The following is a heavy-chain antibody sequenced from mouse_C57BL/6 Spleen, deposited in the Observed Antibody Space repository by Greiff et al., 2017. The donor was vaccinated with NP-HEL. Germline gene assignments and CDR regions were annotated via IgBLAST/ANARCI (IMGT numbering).Heavy chain of an antibody. CDR1: GYTFTSYW. CDR3: ARSEGYGDAMDY. V-gene: IGHV1-52*01. Sequence: QVQLQQSGAELVRPGSSVKLSCKASGYTFTSYWMHWVKQRPIQGLEWIGNIDPSDSETHYNQKFKDKATLTVDKSSSTAYMQLSSLTSEDSAVYYCARSEGYGDAMDYWGQGTSVTVSS. CDR2: IDPSDSET. J-gene: IGHJ4*01. D-gene: IGHD2-3*01.